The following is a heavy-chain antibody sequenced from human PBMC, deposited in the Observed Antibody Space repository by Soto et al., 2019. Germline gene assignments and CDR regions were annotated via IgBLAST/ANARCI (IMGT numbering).Heavy chain of an antibody. V-gene: IGHV4-59*08. CDR3: ARLYSSSWYILYYFDY. D-gene: IGHD6-13*01. J-gene: IGHJ4*02. Sequence: SETLSLTCTVSGGSISSYYCSWIRQPPGKGLEWIGYIYYSGSTNYNPSLKSRVTISVDTSKNQFSLKLSSVTAADTAVYYCARLYSSSWYILYYFDYWGQGTLVTVSS. CDR1: GGSISSYY. CDR2: IYYSGST.